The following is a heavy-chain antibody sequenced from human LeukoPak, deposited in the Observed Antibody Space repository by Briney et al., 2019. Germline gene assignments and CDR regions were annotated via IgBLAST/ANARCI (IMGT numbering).Heavy chain of an antibody. Sequence: PGGSLRLSCAASGFTFSSYAMTWVRQAPGKGLEWVSTISGSGANTYYADSVKGRFTISRDNSKNTLSLQMNSLRVEDTALYYCAKYSDSTGAHYFDYWGQGTLATVSS. J-gene: IGHJ4*02. D-gene: IGHD2/OR15-2a*01. CDR2: ISGSGANT. CDR3: AKYSDSTGAHYFDY. V-gene: IGHV3-23*01. CDR1: GFTFSSYA.